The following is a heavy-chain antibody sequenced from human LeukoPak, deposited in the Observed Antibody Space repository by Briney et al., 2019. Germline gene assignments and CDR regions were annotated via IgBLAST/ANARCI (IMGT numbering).Heavy chain of an antibody. CDR3: VRDQYYYDSSGYNY. Sequence: GSALRRSYAASGLTCSSDCMQWVRQAPGKGLEWVAVIWYDGSNKYYADSVNGRFTISRDNSKNTLYLQMNSLRAEDTAVYYCVRDQYYYDSSGYNYWGQGTLVTVSS. J-gene: IGHJ4*02. V-gene: IGHV3-33*01. CDR1: GLTCSSDC. CDR2: IWYDGSNK. D-gene: IGHD3-22*01.